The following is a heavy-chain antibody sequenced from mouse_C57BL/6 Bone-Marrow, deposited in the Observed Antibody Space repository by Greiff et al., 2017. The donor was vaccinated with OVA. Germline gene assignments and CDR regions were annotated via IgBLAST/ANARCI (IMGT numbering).Heavy chain of an antibody. Sequence: VKLVESGAELVRPGTSVKMSCKASGYTFTNYWIGWAKQRPGHGLEWIGDIYPGGGYTNYNEKFKGKATLTADKSSSTAYMQFSSLTSEDSAIYYCARSYDYMDYWGQGTSVTVSS. V-gene: IGHV1-63*01. CDR2: IYPGGGYT. CDR3: ARSYDYMDY. D-gene: IGHD2-4*01. J-gene: IGHJ4*01. CDR1: GYTFTNYW.